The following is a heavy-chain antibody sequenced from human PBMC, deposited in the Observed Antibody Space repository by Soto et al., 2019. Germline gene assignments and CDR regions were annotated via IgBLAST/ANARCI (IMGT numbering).Heavy chain of an antibody. CDR2: INHSGST. Sequence: SETLSLTCAVYGGSFSGYYWSWIRQPPGKGLEWIGEINHSGSTNYNPSLKSRVTISVDTSKNQFSLKLSSVTAADTAVYYCARGGYSYGIFDYWGQGTLVTVSS. CDR1: GGSFSGYY. D-gene: IGHD5-18*01. J-gene: IGHJ4*02. V-gene: IGHV4-34*01. CDR3: ARGGYSYGIFDY.